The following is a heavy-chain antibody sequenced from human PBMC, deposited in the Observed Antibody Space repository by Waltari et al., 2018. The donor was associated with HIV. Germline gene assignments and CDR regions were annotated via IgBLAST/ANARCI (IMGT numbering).Heavy chain of an antibody. J-gene: IGHJ6*02. Sequence: QVQLVESGGGVVQPGRSLRLSCAASGFIFNNFGMHWVRQAPGKGMEWGAVISFDGSNKYYADSVKGLFTVSRDKSKNTLFLQMNSLRAEDTALYYCAKDSAGATSYYYYVMDVWGQGTTVTVSS. CDR2: ISFDGSNK. CDR1: GFIFNNFG. V-gene: IGHV3-30*18. CDR3: AKDSAGATSYYYYVMDV. D-gene: IGHD3-10*01.